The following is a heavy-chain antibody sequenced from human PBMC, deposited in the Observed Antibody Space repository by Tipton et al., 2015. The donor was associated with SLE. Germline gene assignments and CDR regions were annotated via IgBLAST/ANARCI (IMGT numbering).Heavy chain of an antibody. CDR3: GGQGLQH. CDR2: ISGSGGSSGSST. Sequence: SLRLSCAASGFTFNNYAMSWVRQAPGKGLEWVSGISGSGGSSGSSTYYADSVKGRLTISRDNSKDTLYLQMSSLTAEDTAIYYCGGQGLQHRGQGTLVSVSS. V-gene: IGHV3-23*01. CDR1: GFTFNNYA. J-gene: IGHJ1*01.